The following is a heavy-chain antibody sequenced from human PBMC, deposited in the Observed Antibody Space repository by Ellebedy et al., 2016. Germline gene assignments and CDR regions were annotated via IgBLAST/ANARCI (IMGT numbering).Heavy chain of an antibody. CDR3: AKVSGYCSSTSCLNYFDY. CDR1: GFTFSSYA. D-gene: IGHD2-2*01. Sequence: GGSLRLSCAASGFTFSSYAMSWVRQAPGKGLEWVSAISGSGGSTYYADSVKGRFTISRDNSKNTLYLQMNSLRAEDTAVYYCAKVSGYCSSTSCLNYFDYWGQGTLVTVSS. V-gene: IGHV3-23*01. CDR2: ISGSGGST. J-gene: IGHJ4*02.